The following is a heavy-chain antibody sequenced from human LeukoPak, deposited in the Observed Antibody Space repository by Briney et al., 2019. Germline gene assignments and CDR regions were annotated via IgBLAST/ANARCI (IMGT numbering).Heavy chain of an antibody. CDR2: IIPIFGTA. D-gene: IGHD3-10*01. CDR3: ARDSAFSMVRASER. Sequence: AASVKVSCKASGYTFTSYYMHWVRQAPGQGLEWMGGIIPIFGTANYAQKFQGRVTITADESTSTAYMELSSLRSEDTAVYYCARDSAFSMVRASERWGQGTLVTVSS. CDR1: GYTFTSYY. V-gene: IGHV1-69*13. J-gene: IGHJ4*02.